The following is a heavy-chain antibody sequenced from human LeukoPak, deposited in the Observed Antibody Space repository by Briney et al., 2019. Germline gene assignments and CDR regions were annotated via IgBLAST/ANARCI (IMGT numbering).Heavy chain of an antibody. Sequence: GGSLRLSCEASGVIFSDYTMQWVRQAPGRGLEWVAIIWYDGSKKHYADSVKGRFTLSRDNSKNTMYLQMNSLRAEDTAVYYCAKDSIMITFGGVIGGYFDYWGQGTLVTVSS. CDR3: AKDSIMITFGGVIGGYFDY. V-gene: IGHV3-30*02. CDR2: IWYDGSKK. J-gene: IGHJ4*02. D-gene: IGHD3-16*02. CDR1: GVIFSDYT.